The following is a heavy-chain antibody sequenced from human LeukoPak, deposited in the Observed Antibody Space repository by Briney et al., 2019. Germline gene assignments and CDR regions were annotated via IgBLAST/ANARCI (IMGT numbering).Heavy chain of an antibody. CDR1: GGSISSGGYS. J-gene: IGHJ4*02. CDR2: IYHSGST. CDR3: ARDNRRYSSSWLDY. Sequence: SQTLSLTCAVSGGSISSGGYSWSWIRQPPGKGLEWIGYIYHSGSTYYNPSLKSRVTISVDRSKNQFSLKLSSVTAADTAVYYCARDNRRYSSSWLDYWGQGPWSPSPQ. D-gene: IGHD6-13*01. V-gene: IGHV4-30-2*01.